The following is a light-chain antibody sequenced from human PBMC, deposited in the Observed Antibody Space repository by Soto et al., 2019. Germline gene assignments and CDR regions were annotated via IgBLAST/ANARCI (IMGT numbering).Light chain of an antibody. CDR3: QQYNNWPRI. Sequence: EIVMTQSPATLSVSPGERATLSCRASQSVSSNLAWYQQKPGQAPRLLIFGASTRATGFPARFSGSGSGTEFTLTISSLQSEDFAVYYCQQYNNWPRIFGQGTKLEIK. CDR1: QSVSSN. V-gene: IGKV3-15*01. J-gene: IGKJ2*01. CDR2: GAS.